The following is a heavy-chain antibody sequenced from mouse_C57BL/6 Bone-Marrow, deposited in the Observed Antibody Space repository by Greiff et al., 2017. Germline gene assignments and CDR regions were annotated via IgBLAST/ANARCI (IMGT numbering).Heavy chain of an antibody. D-gene: IGHD2-5*01. CDR3: ARGDYYSNPYYFDY. V-gene: IGHV1-19*01. J-gene: IGHJ2*01. CDR2: INPYNGGT. Sequence: EVQLQQSGPVLVKPGASVKMSCKASGYTFTDYYMNWVKQSHGKSLEWIGVINPYNGGTSYNQKFKGKATLTVDKSSSTAYMELNSLTSEDSAVYYCARGDYYSNPYYFDYWGQGTTLTVSS. CDR1: GYTFTDYY.